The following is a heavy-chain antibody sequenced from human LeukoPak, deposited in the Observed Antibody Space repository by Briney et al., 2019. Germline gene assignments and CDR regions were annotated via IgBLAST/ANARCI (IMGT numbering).Heavy chain of an antibody. J-gene: IGHJ4*02. CDR2: IIPIFGTA. D-gene: IGHD5-24*01. V-gene: IGHV1-69*06. CDR1: GGTFSSYA. Sequence: SVKVSCKASGGTFSSYAISWVRQAPGQGLEWMGGIIPIFGTANYAQKFQGRVTIIADKSTSTAYMELSSLRSEDTAVYYCARDLDGRDGQYWGQGTLVTVSS. CDR3: ARDLDGRDGQY.